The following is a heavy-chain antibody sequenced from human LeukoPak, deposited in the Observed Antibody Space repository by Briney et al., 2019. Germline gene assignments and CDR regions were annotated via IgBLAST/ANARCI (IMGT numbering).Heavy chain of an antibody. V-gene: IGHV3-23*01. CDR1: GFTFSSYA. CDR3: AKTTTGYSSGRYPGWPVDY. Sequence: GGSLRLSCAASGFTFSSYAVGWVRQAPGKGLEWVSAISGSGGGTYYADSVKGRFTISRDNSKNTLYLQMNSLSTEDTAVYYCAKTTTGYSSGRYPGWPVDYWGQGTLVTVSS. D-gene: IGHD6-19*01. CDR2: ISGSGGGT. J-gene: IGHJ4*02.